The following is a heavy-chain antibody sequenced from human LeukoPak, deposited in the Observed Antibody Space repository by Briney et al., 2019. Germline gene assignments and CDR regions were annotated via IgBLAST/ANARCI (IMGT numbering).Heavy chain of an antibody. CDR1: GGSFSGYY. CDR3: ARGPSALGN. V-gene: IGHV4-34*01. Sequence: SETLSLTCAVYGGSFSGYYWSWIRQPPGKGLEWIGEINHSGSTNYNPSLKSRVTISVDTSKNQFSLKLSSVTAADTAVYYCARGPSALGNWGQGTLVTVSS. J-gene: IGHJ4*02. D-gene: IGHD2-15*01. CDR2: INHSGST.